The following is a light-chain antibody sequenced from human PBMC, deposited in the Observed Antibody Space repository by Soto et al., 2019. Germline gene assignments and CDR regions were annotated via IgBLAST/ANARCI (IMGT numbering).Light chain of an antibody. J-gene: IGKJ5*01. CDR1: QSVNSY. V-gene: IGKV3-15*01. Sequence: EIVMTQSPATLSVSPGERATLSCGASQSVNSYLAWYQQKPGQAPRLLIFGASTRATGIPARFSGSGSGTEFTLTISSLQSEDFAVYYCQQYNNWPITFGQGTRLEIK. CDR2: GAS. CDR3: QQYNNWPIT.